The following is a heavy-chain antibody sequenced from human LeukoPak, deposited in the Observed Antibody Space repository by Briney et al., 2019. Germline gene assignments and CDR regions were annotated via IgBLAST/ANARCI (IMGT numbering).Heavy chain of an antibody. Sequence: PGGSLRLSCAASGFTFSSYGMHWVRQAPGKGLEWVAVISYDGSNKYYADSVKGRFTISRDNSNNTLYLQMNSLRAEDTAVYYCAKLTTSWGQGTLVTVSS. V-gene: IGHV3-30*18. CDR2: ISYDGSNK. J-gene: IGHJ4*02. CDR3: AKLTTS. D-gene: IGHD4-11*01. CDR1: GFTFSSYG.